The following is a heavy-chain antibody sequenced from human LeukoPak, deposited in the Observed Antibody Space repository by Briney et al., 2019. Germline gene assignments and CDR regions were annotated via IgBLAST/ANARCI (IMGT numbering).Heavy chain of an antibody. CDR1: GFTFSIYA. Sequence: GGSLRLSCAASGFTFSIYAMTWVRQAPGKGLEWVSGMSGTSGNTYYADSVKGRFTISRDNSKNTLYLQMNSLRAEDTAVYYCAKDLYSSSWFSTGDYWGQGTLVTVSS. D-gene: IGHD6-13*01. V-gene: IGHV3-23*01. CDR3: AKDLYSSSWFSTGDY. CDR2: MSGTSGNT. J-gene: IGHJ4*02.